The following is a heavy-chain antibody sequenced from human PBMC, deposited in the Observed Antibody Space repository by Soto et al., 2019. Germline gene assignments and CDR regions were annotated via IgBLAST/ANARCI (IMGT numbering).Heavy chain of an antibody. Sequence: QVQLQESGPGLVKPSQTLSLTCTVSGGSISSGGYYWSWIRQHPGKGLEWIGYIYYSGSTYYNPSLNIRVTISVDTSKNQFSLKLSSVTAADTAVYYCARGSGTYYDFWSGPNGFDPWGQGTLVTVSS. V-gene: IGHV4-31*03. J-gene: IGHJ5*02. CDR3: ARGSGTYYDFWSGPNGFDP. CDR2: IYYSGST. D-gene: IGHD3-3*01. CDR1: GGSISSGGYY.